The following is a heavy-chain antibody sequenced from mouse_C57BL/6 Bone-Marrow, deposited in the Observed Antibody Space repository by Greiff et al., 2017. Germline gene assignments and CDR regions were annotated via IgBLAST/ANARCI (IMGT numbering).Heavy chain of an antibody. CDR3: ARWAAGVVEGDD. CDR1: GYTFTSYW. J-gene: IGHJ2*01. D-gene: IGHD1-1*01. V-gene: IGHV1-59*01. Sequence: QVQLQQPGAELVRPGTSVKLSCKASGYTFTSYWMHWVKQRPGQGLEWIGVIDPSDSYTNYNQKFKGKATLTVDTSSSTAYMQLSSLTSEDSAVYYCARWAAGVVEGDDWGQGTTLTVSS. CDR2: IDPSDSYT.